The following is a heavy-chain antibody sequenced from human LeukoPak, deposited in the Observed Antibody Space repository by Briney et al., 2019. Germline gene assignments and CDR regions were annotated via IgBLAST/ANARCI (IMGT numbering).Heavy chain of an antibody. Sequence: PGGSLRLSCAASGFTFTSYAMSWVRQAPGKGLEWISVISGGGGRTRYADSVRGRFTISRDNSKNTLFLHMNSLRAEDTAMYYCAKDHSHYGDLGYFDYWGQGTLVTVSS. J-gene: IGHJ4*02. V-gene: IGHV3-23*01. D-gene: IGHD4-17*01. CDR1: GFTFTSYA. CDR2: ISGGGGRT. CDR3: AKDHSHYGDLGYFDY.